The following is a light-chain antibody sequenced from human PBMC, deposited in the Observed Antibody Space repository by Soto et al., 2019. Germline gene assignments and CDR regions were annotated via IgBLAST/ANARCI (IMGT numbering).Light chain of an antibody. CDR2: STN. J-gene: IGLJ2*01. CDR1: SGSVSTSYY. V-gene: IGLV8-61*01. CDR3: MLYMGSGISE. Sequence: QAVVTQEPSFSVSPGGTVTLTCGLSSGSVSTSYYPSWYQQTPGQAPRTLIYSTNTRSSGVPDRFSGSILGNKAALTITGAQADDESDDYCMLYMGSGISEFGGGTKLTVL.